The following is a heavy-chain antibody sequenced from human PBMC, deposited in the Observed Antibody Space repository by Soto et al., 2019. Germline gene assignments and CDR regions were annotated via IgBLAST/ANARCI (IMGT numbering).Heavy chain of an antibody. D-gene: IGHD1-26*01. J-gene: IGHJ4*02. CDR2: ISGSSSYI. CDR1: GFTFSSYS. CDR3: ARGVGATSYYFDY. Sequence: GGSLRLSCAASGFTFSSYSMNWVRQAPGKRLEWVSSISGSSSYIYYVDSVKGRFTISRDNAKNSLYLQMNSLRAEDTAVYYCARGVGATSYYFDYWGQGTLVTVSS. V-gene: IGHV3-21*01.